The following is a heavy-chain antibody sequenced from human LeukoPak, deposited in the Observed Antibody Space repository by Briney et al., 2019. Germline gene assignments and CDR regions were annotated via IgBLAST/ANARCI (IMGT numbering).Heavy chain of an antibody. D-gene: IGHD4-17*01. J-gene: IGHJ4*02. Sequence: QAGRSLRLSCAAYGFNFNYNGMNWVRKAPGKGRVGLAYISYDGGNKYYAVSVKGRFTIFRDNSKNTLYLQMNNLRAEDTAVYFCAKDWGGDYGDYAGDFWGQGTLVTVSS. CDR3: AKDWGGDYGDYAGDF. CDR1: GFNFNYNG. V-gene: IGHV3-30*18. CDR2: ISYDGGNK.